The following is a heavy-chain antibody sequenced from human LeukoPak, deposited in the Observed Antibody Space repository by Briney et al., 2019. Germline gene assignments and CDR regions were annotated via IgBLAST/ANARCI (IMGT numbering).Heavy chain of an antibody. J-gene: IGHJ4*02. Sequence: KTGGSLRLSCKVSVYMLNTYWIGWVRQMPGKGLEWLGVIYPGDSNTRYSPSFQGQVTFSVDKSISTVYLQWSSLKASDTAIFYCARQGYYGSGSYLADYWGQGTPVTVSS. CDR2: IYPGDSNT. CDR1: VYMLNTYW. CDR3: ARQGYYGSGSYLADY. D-gene: IGHD3-10*01. V-gene: IGHV5-51*01.